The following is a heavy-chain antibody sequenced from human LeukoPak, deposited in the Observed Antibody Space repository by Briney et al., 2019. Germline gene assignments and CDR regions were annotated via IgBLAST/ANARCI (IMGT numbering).Heavy chain of an antibody. CDR1: GFTFSSYA. CDR2: ISDSGGST. J-gene: IGHJ4*02. CDR3: AKDQLLPVDYYDSSGYYHPTF. Sequence: GGCLRLSCAASGFTFSSYAMSWVRQAPGKGLEWVSAISDSGGSTYYADSVKGRFTISRDNSKNTLYLQMNSLRAEDTAVYYCAKDQLLPVDYYDSSGYYHPTFWGQGTLVTVSS. D-gene: IGHD3-22*01. V-gene: IGHV3-23*01.